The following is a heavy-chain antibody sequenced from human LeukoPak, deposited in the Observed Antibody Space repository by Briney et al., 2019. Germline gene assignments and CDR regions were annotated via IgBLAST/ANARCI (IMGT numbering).Heavy chain of an antibody. V-gene: IGHV3-7*01. J-gene: IGHJ4*02. CDR1: GFSFSSYW. CDR3: AKGYSGSYYIVSDY. CDR2: INQDGSGK. D-gene: IGHD3-10*01. Sequence: PGGSLRLSCAASGFSFSSYWMNWVRQAPGKGLEWVGNINQDGSGKYYVDSVKGRFTISRDNSKNTLYLQMNSLRAEDTAVYYCAKGYSGSYYIVSDYWGQGTLVTVSS.